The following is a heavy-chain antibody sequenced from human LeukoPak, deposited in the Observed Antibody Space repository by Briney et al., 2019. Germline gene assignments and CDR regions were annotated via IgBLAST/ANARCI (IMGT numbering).Heavy chain of an antibody. CDR2: ISYDGSNK. CDR3: AKHGGYSGGYGGFDY. D-gene: IGHD1-26*01. J-gene: IGHJ4*02. V-gene: IGHV3-30*18. CDR1: GFTFSSYG. Sequence: PGGSLRLSCAASGFTFSSYGMHWVRQAPGKGLEWVAVISYDGSNKYYADSVKGRFTISRDNSKNTLYLQMNSLRAEDTAVYYCAKHGGYSGGYGGFDYWGQGTLVTVSS.